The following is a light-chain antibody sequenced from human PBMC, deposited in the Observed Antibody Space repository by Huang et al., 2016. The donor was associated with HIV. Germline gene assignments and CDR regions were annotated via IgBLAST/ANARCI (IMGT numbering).Light chain of an antibody. Sequence: ERVMTQSPDTLSVSPGQRVTLSCRASQWVSSNSAWYQQKPGQAPRLLIYGASTRVTGVPARFSGSGSGTEFTLSISSLQSEDFAVYYCLQYNNWPRTFGQGTKVEIK. CDR3: LQYNNWPRT. V-gene: IGKV3-15*01. CDR2: GAS. J-gene: IGKJ2*01. CDR1: QWVSSN.